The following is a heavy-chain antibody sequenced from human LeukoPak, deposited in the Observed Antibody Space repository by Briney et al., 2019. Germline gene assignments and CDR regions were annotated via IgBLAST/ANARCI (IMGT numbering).Heavy chain of an antibody. J-gene: IGHJ6*03. CDR3: AKDTSHPLYYYYMDV. D-gene: IGHD3-3*01. CDR1: GFTFSSYG. Sequence: GASLRLSCAASGFTFSSYGMHWVRQAPGKGLEWVAFIRYDGSNKYYADSVKGRFTISRDNSKNTLYLQMNSLRAEDTAVYYCAKDTSHPLYYYYMDVWGKGTTVTVSS. CDR2: IRYDGSNK. V-gene: IGHV3-30*02.